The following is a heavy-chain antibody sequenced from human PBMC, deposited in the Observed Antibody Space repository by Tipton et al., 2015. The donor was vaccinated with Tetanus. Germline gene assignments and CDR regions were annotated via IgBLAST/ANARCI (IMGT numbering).Heavy chain of an antibody. D-gene: IGHD3-16*01. CDR3: ARAPGLRLGEPPRWFDP. CDR2: IYYSGST. V-gene: IGHV4-31*03. CDR1: GGSISSGGYY. Sequence: TLSLTCTVSGGSISSGGYYWSWIRQHPGKGLEWIGYIYYSGSTYYNPSLKSRVTISVDTSKNQFSLKLSSVTAADTAVYYCARAPGLRLGEPPRWFDPWGQGTLVTVSS. J-gene: IGHJ5*02.